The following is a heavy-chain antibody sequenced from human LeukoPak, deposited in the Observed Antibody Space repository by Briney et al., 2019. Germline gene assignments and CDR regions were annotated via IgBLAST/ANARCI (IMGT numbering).Heavy chain of an antibody. D-gene: IGHD6-13*01. J-gene: IGHJ4*02. Sequence: PSETLSLTCAVHGGSFSGYYWSWIRQPPGKGLEWIGEINHSGSTNYNLSLKSRVTISVDTSKNQFSLKLSSVTAADTAVYYCARGGPIAAAPKSFDYWGQGTLVTVSS. CDR1: GGSFSGYY. CDR3: ARGGPIAAAPKSFDY. CDR2: INHSGST. V-gene: IGHV4-34*01.